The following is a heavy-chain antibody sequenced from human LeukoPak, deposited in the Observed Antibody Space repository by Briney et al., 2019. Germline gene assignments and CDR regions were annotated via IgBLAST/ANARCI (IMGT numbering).Heavy chain of an antibody. CDR2: IYDNGDA. CDR1: GFTVSSNY. V-gene: IGHV3-53*04. CDR3: AGGSRRDGYDY. D-gene: IGHD5-24*01. J-gene: IGHJ4*02. Sequence: GGSLRLSCAASGFTVSSNYMSWVRQAPGKGQEWVSVIYDNGDAYSADSVKGRFTISRHNSKNTLYLQMNSLRPEDTAVYYCAGGSRRDGYDYWGQGTLVTVSS.